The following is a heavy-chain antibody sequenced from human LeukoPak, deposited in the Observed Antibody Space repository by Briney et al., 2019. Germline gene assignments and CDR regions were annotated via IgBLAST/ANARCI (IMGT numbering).Heavy chain of an antibody. J-gene: IGHJ4*02. V-gene: IGHV4-38-2*02. Sequence: SETLSLTCTVSGYSISSGYYWGWIRQPPGKGLEWIGSIYHSGSTYYNPSLKSRVTISVDTSKNQFSLKLSSVTATDTAVYYCAKNLIVGATIPLFDYWGQGTLVTVSS. CDR1: GYSISSGYY. CDR3: AKNLIVGATIPLFDY. D-gene: IGHD1-26*01. CDR2: IYHSGST.